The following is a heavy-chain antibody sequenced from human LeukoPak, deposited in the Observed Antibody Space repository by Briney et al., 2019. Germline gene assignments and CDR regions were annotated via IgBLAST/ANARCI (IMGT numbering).Heavy chain of an antibody. CDR3: AKDRTWISQYYFDY. V-gene: IGHV3-30-3*01. Sequence: PGRSLRLSCAASGFTFSSYAMHWVRQAPGKGLEWVAVISYDGSNKYYADSVKGRFTISRGNSKNTLYLQMNSLRAEDTAVYYCAKDRTWISQYYFDYWGQGTLVTVSS. CDR2: ISYDGSNK. CDR1: GFTFSSYA. J-gene: IGHJ4*02. D-gene: IGHD5-12*01.